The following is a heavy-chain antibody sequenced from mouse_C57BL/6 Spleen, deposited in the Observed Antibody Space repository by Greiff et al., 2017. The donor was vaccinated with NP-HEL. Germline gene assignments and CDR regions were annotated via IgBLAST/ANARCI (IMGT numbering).Heavy chain of an antibody. J-gene: IGHJ3*01. D-gene: IGHD2-2*01. Sequence: DVQLQESGPGLVKPSQSLSLTCSVTGYSITSGYYWNWIRQFPGNKLEWMGYISYDGSNNYNPSLKNRISITRDTSKNQFFLKLNSVTTEDTATYYCASGSSWFADWGQGTLVTVSA. V-gene: IGHV3-6*01. CDR2: ISYDGSN. CDR3: ASGSSWFAD. CDR1: GYSITSGYY.